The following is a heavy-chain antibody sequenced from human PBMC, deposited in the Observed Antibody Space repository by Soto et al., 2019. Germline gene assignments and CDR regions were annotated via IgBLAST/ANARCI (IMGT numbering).Heavy chain of an antibody. CDR1: GYTFTNYG. D-gene: IGHD3-10*01. CDR2: INVYNGNT. CDR3: ARGVGSGSYYNQYNWFDP. J-gene: IGHJ5*02. Sequence: ASVKVSCKASGYTFTNYGISWVRQAPGQGLERMGWINVYNGNTKYAQKVQGRVTMTTDTPTSAAYMELRSLRSDDTAVYYCARGVGSGSYYNQYNWFDPWGQGTLVTVSS. V-gene: IGHV1-18*01.